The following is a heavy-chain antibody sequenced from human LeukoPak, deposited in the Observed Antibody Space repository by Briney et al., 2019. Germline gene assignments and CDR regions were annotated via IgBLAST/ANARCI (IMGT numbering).Heavy chain of an antibody. J-gene: IGHJ4*02. CDR2: ISGSGGST. Sequence: PSETLSLTCAVYGGSFSGYYWSWVRQAPGKGLEWVSAISGSGGSTYYADSVKGRFTISRDNSKNTLYLQMNSLRAEDTAVYYCAKDPGEGVAAILDYWGQGTLVTVSS. CDR3: AKDPGEGVAAILDY. D-gene: IGHD2-15*01. V-gene: IGHV3-23*01. CDR1: GGSFSGYY.